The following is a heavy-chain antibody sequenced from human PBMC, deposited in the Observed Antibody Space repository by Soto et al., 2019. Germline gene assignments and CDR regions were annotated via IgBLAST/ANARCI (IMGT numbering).Heavy chain of an antibody. CDR1: GFTFSSYG. V-gene: IGHV3-30*18. CDR2: ISYDGSNK. J-gene: IGHJ6*02. D-gene: IGHD3-3*01. Sequence: QVQLVESGGGVVQPGRSLRLSCAASGFTFSSYGMHWVRQAPGKGLEWVAVISYDGSNKYYADSVKGRFTISRDNSKNTLYLQMNSLRGEDTAVYYCAKAYYDLWSGWQYGMDVWGQGTTVTVSS. CDR3: AKAYYDLWSGWQYGMDV.